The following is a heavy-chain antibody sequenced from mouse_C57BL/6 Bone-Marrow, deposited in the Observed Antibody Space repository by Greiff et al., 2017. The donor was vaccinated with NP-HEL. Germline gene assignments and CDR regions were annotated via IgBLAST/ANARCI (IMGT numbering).Heavy chain of an antibody. J-gene: IGHJ3*01. CDR1: GYAFSSYW. CDR2: IYPGDGDT. CDR3: ARSPLFAY. Sequence: QVHVKQSGAELVKPGASVKISCKASGYAFSSYWMNWVKQRPGKGLEWIGQIYPGDGDTNYNGKFKGKATLTADKSSSTAYMQLRSLTSEDSAVYFCARSPLFAYWGQGTLVTVSA. V-gene: IGHV1-80*01.